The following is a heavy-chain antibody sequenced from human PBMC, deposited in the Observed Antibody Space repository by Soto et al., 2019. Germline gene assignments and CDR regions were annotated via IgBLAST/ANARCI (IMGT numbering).Heavy chain of an antibody. V-gene: IGHV1-69*02. CDR2: IIPILGIA. CDR3: ARAAATVTPGVFDY. J-gene: IGHJ4*02. CDR1: GGTFSSYT. D-gene: IGHD4-17*01. Sequence: QVQLVQSGAEVKKPGSSVKVSCKASGGTFSSYTISWVRQAPGQGLEWMGRIIPILGIANYAQKFRGRVTITADKSTSTAYMELSSLRSEDTAVYYCARAAATVTPGVFDYWGQGTLVTVSS.